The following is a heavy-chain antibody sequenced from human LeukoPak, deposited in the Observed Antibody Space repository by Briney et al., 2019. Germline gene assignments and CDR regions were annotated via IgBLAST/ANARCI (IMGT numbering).Heavy chain of an antibody. CDR2: IYTSGST. Sequence: SETLSLTCTVSGGSISSGSYYWSWIRQPAGKGLEWIGRIYTSGSTNYNPSLKSRVTISVDTSKNQFSLKLSSVTAADTAVYYCARDGSLGRGADYYDSSVMDDAFDIWGQGTMVTVSS. D-gene: IGHD3-22*01. CDR1: GGSISSGSYY. J-gene: IGHJ3*02. V-gene: IGHV4-61*02. CDR3: ARDGSLGRGADYYDSSVMDDAFDI.